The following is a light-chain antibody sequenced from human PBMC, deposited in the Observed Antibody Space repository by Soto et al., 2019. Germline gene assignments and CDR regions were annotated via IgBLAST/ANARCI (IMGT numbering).Light chain of an antibody. CDR2: GAS. CDR3: QQRSNWPLT. Sequence: EIVLTQSPGTLVLSPGERATLSCRASQSVGSSYLAWYQQKPGQAPRLLIYGASSRATGIPDRFSGSGSGTDFTLTISRLEPEDFAVYYCQQRSNWPLTFGGGTKVEIK. V-gene: IGKV3D-20*02. J-gene: IGKJ4*01. CDR1: QSVGSSY.